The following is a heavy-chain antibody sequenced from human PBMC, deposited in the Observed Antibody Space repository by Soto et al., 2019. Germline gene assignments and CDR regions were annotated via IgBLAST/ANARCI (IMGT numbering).Heavy chain of an antibody. Sequence: QVQLVESGGGVVQPGRSLRLSCAASGFTFSSYGMHWVRQAPGKGLEWVAVISCDGSNKYYADSVKGRFTISRDNSKNTLYLQMNSLRAEDTAVYYCAKDPTIFGVLIRGMDVWGQGTTVTVSS. CDR2: ISCDGSNK. CDR3: AKDPTIFGVLIRGMDV. J-gene: IGHJ6*02. D-gene: IGHD3-3*01. V-gene: IGHV3-30*18. CDR1: GFTFSSYG.